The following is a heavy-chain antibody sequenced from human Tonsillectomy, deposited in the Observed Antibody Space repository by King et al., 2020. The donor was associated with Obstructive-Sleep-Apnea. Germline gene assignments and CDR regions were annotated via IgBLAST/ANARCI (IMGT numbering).Heavy chain of an antibody. J-gene: IGHJ2*01. Sequence: VQLVESGGGLVQPGGSLRLSCAASGFTFSSYSINWVRQAPGKGLEWVSYISSSSNTIYYADSVRGRFTISRDNAKNSLYLQMNTLRVEDTAVYYCALNYYDNRGYYGDWYFDLWGRGTLVTVSS. D-gene: IGHD3-22*01. V-gene: IGHV3-48*04. CDR2: ISSSSNTI. CDR1: GFTFSSYS. CDR3: ALNYYDNRGYYGDWYFDL.